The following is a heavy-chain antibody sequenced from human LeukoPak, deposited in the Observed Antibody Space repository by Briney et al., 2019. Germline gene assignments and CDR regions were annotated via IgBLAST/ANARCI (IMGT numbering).Heavy chain of an antibody. Sequence: ASVKVSCKASGYTFTGYYMHWVRQAPGQGLEWMGWINPNGGGTNYAQKFQGWVTMTRDTSISTAYMELSRLRSDDTAVYYCARGKQYSSGWSSFDYWGQGTLVTVSS. CDR1: GYTFTGYY. CDR2: INPNGGGT. J-gene: IGHJ4*02. CDR3: ARGKQYSSGWSSFDY. D-gene: IGHD6-19*01. V-gene: IGHV1-2*04.